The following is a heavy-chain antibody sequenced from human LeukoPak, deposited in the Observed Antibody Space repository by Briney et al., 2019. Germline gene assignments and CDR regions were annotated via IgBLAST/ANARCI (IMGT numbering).Heavy chain of an antibody. CDR2: INHSGST. J-gene: IGHJ4*02. Sequence: SETLSLTCAVYGGSFSGYYWSWIRQPPGKGLEWIGEINHSGSTNYNPSLKSRVTISVDTSKNQFSLKLSSVTAAGTAVYYCARGRYCSGGSCYLSTFDYWGQGTLVTVSS. D-gene: IGHD2-15*01. CDR3: ARGRYCSGGSCYLSTFDY. V-gene: IGHV4-34*01. CDR1: GGSFSGYY.